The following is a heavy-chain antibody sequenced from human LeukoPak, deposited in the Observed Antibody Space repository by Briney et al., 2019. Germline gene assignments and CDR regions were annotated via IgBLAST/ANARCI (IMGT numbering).Heavy chain of an antibody. CDR1: GYTFTGYY. CDR2: INPKSGGT. D-gene: IGHD3-22*01. V-gene: IGHV1-2*02. Sequence: GASVKVSCKASGYTFTGYYMHWVRQAPGQGLEWMGWINPKSGGTNYAQKFQGRVTMTRDTSISTAYMELSRLRSDDTAVYYCARDPVVITGVDALDIWGQGTMVTVSS. CDR3: ARDPVVITGVDALDI. J-gene: IGHJ3*02.